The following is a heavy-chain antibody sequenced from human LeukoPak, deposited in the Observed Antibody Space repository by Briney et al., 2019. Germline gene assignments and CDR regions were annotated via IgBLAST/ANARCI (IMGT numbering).Heavy chain of an antibody. D-gene: IGHD3-3*01. CDR1: GGSFSGYY. J-gene: IGHJ6*02. Sequence: SETLSLTCAVYGGSFSGYYWSWIRQPPGKGLEWIGEINHSGSTNYNPSLKSRVTISVDTSKNQFSLKLSSVTAADTAVYYCAARFRVTYDFWSGAIGLGYYGMDVWGQGTTVTVSS. CDR3: AARFRVTYDFWSGAIGLGYYGMDV. V-gene: IGHV4-34*01. CDR2: INHSGST.